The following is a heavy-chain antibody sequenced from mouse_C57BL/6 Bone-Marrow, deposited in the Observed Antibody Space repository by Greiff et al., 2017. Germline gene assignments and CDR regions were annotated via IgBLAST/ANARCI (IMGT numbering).Heavy chain of an antibody. CDR2: IDPENGDT. V-gene: IGHV14-4*01. J-gene: IGHJ2*01. D-gene: IGHD1-1*01. Sequence: EVKLQESGAELVRPGASVKLSCTASGFNIKDDYMHWVKQRPEQGLEWIGWIDPENGDTEYASKFQGKATITADTSSNTAYLQLSSLTSEDTAVYYCTLYYGSSYPYFDDWGQGTTLTVSS. CDR1: GFNIKDDY. CDR3: TLYYGSSYPYFDD.